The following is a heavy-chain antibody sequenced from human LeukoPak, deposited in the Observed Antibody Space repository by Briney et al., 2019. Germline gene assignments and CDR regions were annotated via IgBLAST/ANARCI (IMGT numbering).Heavy chain of an antibody. J-gene: IGHJ3*02. Sequence: GGSLRLSCAASGFTFSSYGMHWVRQAPGKGLEWVAVIWYDGNNKYYADSVKGRFTIARDNSKDTLYLQMNGLTVEDTAVYHCTGDPTPGAFDIWGQGTVVAVSS. CDR1: GFTFSSYG. V-gene: IGHV3-33*01. CDR3: TGDPTPGAFDI. CDR2: IWYDGNNK.